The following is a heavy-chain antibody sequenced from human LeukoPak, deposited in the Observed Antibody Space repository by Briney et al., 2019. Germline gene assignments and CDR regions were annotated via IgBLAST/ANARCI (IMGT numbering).Heavy chain of an antibody. CDR3: ASSAFGKRFTMIGGYFDY. Sequence: GASVKVSCKASGGTFSSYAISWVRQAPGQGLEWMGRIIPILGIANYAQKFQGRVTITADKSTSTAYMELSSLRSEDTAVYYCASSAFGKRFTMIGGYFDYWGQGTLVTVSS. CDR1: GGTFSSYA. J-gene: IGHJ4*02. CDR2: IIPILGIA. V-gene: IGHV1-69*04. D-gene: IGHD3-22*01.